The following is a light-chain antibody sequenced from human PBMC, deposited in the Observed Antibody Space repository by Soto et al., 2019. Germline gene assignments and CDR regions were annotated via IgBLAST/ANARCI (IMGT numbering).Light chain of an antibody. V-gene: IGLV3-21*04. Sequence: SSELTQAPSVSVAPGKTARITCGGNNIDNKRVHWYQQKAGQAPVLVIYYDSDRPSGILERISGSKSGNTATLTISRVEAGDEADYYCQVWDGDSDHYVFGTGTKLTVL. CDR3: QVWDGDSDHYV. J-gene: IGLJ1*01. CDR2: YDS. CDR1: NIDNKR.